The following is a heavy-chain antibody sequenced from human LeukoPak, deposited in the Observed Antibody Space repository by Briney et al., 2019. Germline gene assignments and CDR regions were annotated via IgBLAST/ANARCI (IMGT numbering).Heavy chain of an antibody. V-gene: IGHV3-7*01. CDR1: GFTFDNAW. J-gene: IGHJ6*03. CDR3: ARTSNLRDYYYMDV. CDR2: IKQDGSEK. Sequence: PGGSLRLSCAASGFTFDNAWMNWVRQAPGKGLEWVANIKQDGSEKYYVDSVKGRFTISRDNAKNSLYLQMNSLRAEDTAVYYCARTSNLRDYYYMDVWGKGTTVTVSS.